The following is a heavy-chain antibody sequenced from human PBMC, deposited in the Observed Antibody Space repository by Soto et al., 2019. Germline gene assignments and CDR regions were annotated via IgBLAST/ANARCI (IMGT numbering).Heavy chain of an antibody. Sequence: EVRLVESGGGLVQPGGSLRLSCAASGFNLSSYWMHWVRQAPGKGLEWVSRINSDGSTTNYADSVKGRFTISRDNAKNTLYRQMNSLRAEDTAVYYCARDRSHQIDYWGQGTLVTVSS. D-gene: IGHD2-15*01. CDR1: GFNLSSYW. CDR3: ARDRSHQIDY. J-gene: IGHJ4*02. V-gene: IGHV3-74*01. CDR2: INSDGSTT.